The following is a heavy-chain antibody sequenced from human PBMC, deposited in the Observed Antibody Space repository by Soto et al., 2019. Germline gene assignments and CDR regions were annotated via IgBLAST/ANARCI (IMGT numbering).Heavy chain of an antibody. CDR2: IFPADSDT. CDR3: AITGYNGPFDY. Sequence: GESLKISCKGSGYSFSTYWIAWVRQLPGRGLEWMGTIFPADSDTRYSPSFQGQVTISADKSTSTAYLQWSSLKASDIAMYYCAITGYNGPFDYWGQGTLVSVSS. V-gene: IGHV5-51*01. D-gene: IGHD5-12*01. CDR1: GYSFSTYW. J-gene: IGHJ4*02.